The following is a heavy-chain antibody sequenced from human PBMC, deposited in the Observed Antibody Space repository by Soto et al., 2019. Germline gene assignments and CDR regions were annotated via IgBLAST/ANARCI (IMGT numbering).Heavy chain of an antibody. V-gene: IGHV1-18*01. CDR2: ISPYSGNT. Sequence: QVRLVQSGAEVKKPGASVKVSCKASGYTFTTYDLSWVRQAPGQGLEWMGWISPYSGNTKYAQKLQGRVTMTTDTSTNTAYVELRRLRSDDTAVYYCARERSGYSHKFVPWGQGTLVTVSS. CDR1: GYTFTTYD. D-gene: IGHD4-4*01. J-gene: IGHJ5*02. CDR3: ARERSGYSHKFVP.